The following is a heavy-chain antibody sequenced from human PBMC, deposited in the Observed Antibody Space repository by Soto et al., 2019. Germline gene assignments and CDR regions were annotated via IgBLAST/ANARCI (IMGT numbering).Heavy chain of an antibody. CDR2: INTDGSIT. CDR1: GLSLRNYK. V-gene: IGHV3-74*01. Sequence: GCLGLSCAASGLSLRNYKMHWVRQAPGKGLVWVSRINTDGSITDYADSVKGRFTVSRDNAKNTMYLQMNGLTADDTAVYYCARDTNGLHYWGQGTLVTVSS. CDR3: ARDTNGLHY. J-gene: IGHJ4*02. D-gene: IGHD2-8*01.